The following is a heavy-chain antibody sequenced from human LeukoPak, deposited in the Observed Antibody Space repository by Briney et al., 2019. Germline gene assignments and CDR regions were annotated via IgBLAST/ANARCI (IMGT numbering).Heavy chain of an antibody. D-gene: IGHD3-22*01. V-gene: IGHV1-69*01. CDR3: ARTVGYYYDSSGYDPTGFDP. J-gene: IGHJ5*02. CDR2: IIPIFGTA. Sequence: GASVRVSCKASGGTFSSYAISWVRQAPGQGLEWMGGIIPIFGTANYAQKFQGRVTITADESTSTAYMELSSLRSEDTAVYYCARTVGYYYDSSGYDPTGFDPWGQGTLVTVSS. CDR1: GGTFSSYA.